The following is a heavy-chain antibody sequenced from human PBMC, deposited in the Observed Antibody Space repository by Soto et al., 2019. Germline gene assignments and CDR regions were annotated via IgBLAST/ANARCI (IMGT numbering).Heavy chain of an antibody. D-gene: IGHD3-22*01. CDR3: ARHETYYYDSSGYPFDY. CDR2: IDPSDSYT. V-gene: IGHV5-10-1*01. Sequence: GESLKISCKGSGYSFTSYWISWVRQMPGKGLEWMGRIDPSDSYTNYSPSFQGHVTISADKSISTAYLQWSSLKASDTAMYYCARHETYYYDSSGYPFDYWGQGTLVTVSS. J-gene: IGHJ4*02. CDR1: GYSFTSYW.